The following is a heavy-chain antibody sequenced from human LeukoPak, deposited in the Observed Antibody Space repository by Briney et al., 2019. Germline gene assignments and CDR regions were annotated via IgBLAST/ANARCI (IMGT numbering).Heavy chain of an antibody. D-gene: IGHD1-26*01. V-gene: IGHV1-8*01. CDR1: GYTFSEYD. Sequence: GASVKVSCKASGYTFSEYDINWVRQATGQGLEWMGWINPNSGNAGYAQKFQGRVTMTRNTSISTACMELSSLRSEDTAVYYCARALAWGGSSYSYYYMDVWDQGTTVTVSS. CDR2: INPNSGNA. CDR3: ARALAWGGSSYSYYYMDV. J-gene: IGHJ6*03.